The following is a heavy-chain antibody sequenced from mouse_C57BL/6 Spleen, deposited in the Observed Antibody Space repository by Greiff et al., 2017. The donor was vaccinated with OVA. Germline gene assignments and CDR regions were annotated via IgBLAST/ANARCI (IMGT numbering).Heavy chain of an antibody. V-gene: IGHV1-55*01. D-gene: IGHD4-1*01. CDR1: GYTFTSYW. CDR3: AREELWYFDV. CDR2: IYPGSGST. Sequence: QVQLQQPGAELVKPGASMKMSCKASGYTFTSYWITWVKQRPGQGLEWIGDIYPGSGSTNYNEKFKSKATLTVDTSSSTAYMQLSSLTSEDSAVYYCAREELWYFDVWGTGTTVTVSS. J-gene: IGHJ1*03.